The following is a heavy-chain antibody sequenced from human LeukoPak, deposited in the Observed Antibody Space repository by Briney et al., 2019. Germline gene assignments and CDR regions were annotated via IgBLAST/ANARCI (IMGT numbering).Heavy chain of an antibody. CDR1: GFTFSSYG. D-gene: IGHD6-19*01. V-gene: IGHV3-33*06. CDR3: AKGSRSIAVDNLCDY. Sequence: GGSLRLSCAASGFTFSSYGMHWVRQAPGKGLEWVAVIWYDGSNKYYADSVKGRFTISRDNSKNTLYLQMNSLRAEDTAVYYCAKGSRSIAVDNLCDYWGQGSLVTVSS. CDR2: IWYDGSNK. J-gene: IGHJ4*02.